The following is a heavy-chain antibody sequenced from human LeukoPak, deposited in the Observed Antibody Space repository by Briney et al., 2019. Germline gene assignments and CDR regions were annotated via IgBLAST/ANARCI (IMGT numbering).Heavy chain of an antibody. D-gene: IGHD5-18*01. CDR1: GGSFSGYY. V-gene: IGHV4-31*11. J-gene: IGHJ4*02. CDR3: ARGRMDTAMVTAFDF. Sequence: SETLSLTCAVYGGSFSGYYWSWIRQHPGKGLEWIGYIYYSGSTDYNPSLKSRVTISVDTSKNQFSPKLSSVTAADTAVYYCARGRMDTAMVTAFDFWGQGTLVTVSS. CDR2: IYYSGST.